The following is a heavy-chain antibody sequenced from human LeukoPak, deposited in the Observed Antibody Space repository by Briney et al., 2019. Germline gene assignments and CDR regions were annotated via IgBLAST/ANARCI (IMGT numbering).Heavy chain of an antibody. J-gene: IGHJ4*02. Sequence: SETLSLTCTVSGGSSSSGSYYWSWIRQPPGKRLEWIGYISYSGSTNYNPSLKSRVTISADTSKNQFSLKLSSVTAADTAVYYCARGGQLWPRDDYWGQGTLVTVSS. CDR3: ARGGQLWPRDDY. V-gene: IGHV4-61*01. CDR1: GGSSSSGSYY. D-gene: IGHD3-16*01. CDR2: ISYSGST.